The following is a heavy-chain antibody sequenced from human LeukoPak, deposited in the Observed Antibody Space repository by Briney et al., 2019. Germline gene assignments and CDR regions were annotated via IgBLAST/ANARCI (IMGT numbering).Heavy chain of an antibody. V-gene: IGHV3-30-3*01. J-gene: IGHJ4*02. CDR2: ISYDGSNK. Sequence: PGGSLRLSCAASGFTFSSYAMHWVRQAPGKGLEWVAVISYDGSNKYYADSVKGRFTISRDNSKNTLYLQMYSLRAEDTAVYYCARAPYSSSWGYYFDYWGQGTLVTFSS. D-gene: IGHD6-13*01. CDR3: ARAPYSSSWGYYFDY. CDR1: GFTFSSYA.